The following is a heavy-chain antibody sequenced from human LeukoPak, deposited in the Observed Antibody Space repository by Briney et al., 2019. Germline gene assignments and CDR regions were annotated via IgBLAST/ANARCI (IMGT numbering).Heavy chain of an antibody. D-gene: IGHD2-21*01. J-gene: IGHJ4*02. CDR3: AKFLPTHIVVANYYFDY. CDR1: GFTFSSYA. V-gene: IGHV3-23*01. Sequence: HSGGSLRLSCAASGFTFSSYAMSWVRQAPGKGLEWVSAISGSGGSTYYADSVKGRFTISRDNSKNTLYLRMNSLRAEDTAVYYCAKFLPTHIVVANYYFDYWGQGTLVTVSS. CDR2: ISGSGGST.